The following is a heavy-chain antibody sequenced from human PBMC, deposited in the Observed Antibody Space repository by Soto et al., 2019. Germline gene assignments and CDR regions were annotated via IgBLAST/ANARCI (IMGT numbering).Heavy chain of an antibody. CDR1: GGTFSSYA. D-gene: IGHD3-3*01. J-gene: IGHJ6*02. V-gene: IGHV1-69*13. CDR2: IIPIFGTA. Sequence: SVKVSCKAAGGTFSSYAISWVRQAPGQGLEWMGGIIPIFGTANYAQKFQGRVTITADESTSTAYMELSSLRSEDTAVYYCAREHDQYYYYGMDVWGQGTTVTVSS. CDR3: AREHDQYYYYGMDV.